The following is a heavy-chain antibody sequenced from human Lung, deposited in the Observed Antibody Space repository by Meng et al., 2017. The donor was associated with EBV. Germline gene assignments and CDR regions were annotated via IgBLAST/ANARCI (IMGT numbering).Heavy chain of an antibody. V-gene: IGHV4-34*01. CDR2: INNSGST. Sequence: QAQLTHGGACILQPSAPLSPTCAVYGGSFCGYFWSGIRQPPGKALEWIGEINNSGSTNYNPSLKSRVTISVYTSKNQFSLKLSSVTAADTAVYYCARGGWSSSWGNWGQGTLVTVSS. D-gene: IGHD6-13*01. CDR3: ARGGWSSSWGN. J-gene: IGHJ4*02. CDR1: GGSFCGYF.